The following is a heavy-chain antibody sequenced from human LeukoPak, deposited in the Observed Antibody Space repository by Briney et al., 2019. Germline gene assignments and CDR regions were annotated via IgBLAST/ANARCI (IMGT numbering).Heavy chain of an antibody. D-gene: IGHD6-19*01. J-gene: IGHJ2*01. CDR1: GGSFSGYY. V-gene: IGHV3-23*01. Sequence: PSETLSLTCAVYGGSFSGYYWSWIRQPPGKGLEWVSTISDSGANTYYADSVRGRFTISRDNSKNTLYLQKNSLRADDTAIYYCAKSMTLQWRGFFDLWGRGTHVTVSS. CDR3: AKSMTLQWRGFFDL. CDR2: ISDSGANT.